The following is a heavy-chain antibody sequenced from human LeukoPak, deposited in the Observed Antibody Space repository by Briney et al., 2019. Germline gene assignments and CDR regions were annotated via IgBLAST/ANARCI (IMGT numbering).Heavy chain of an antibody. CDR3: ARGAAMANPYFDY. J-gene: IGHJ4*02. CDR2: IYHSGST. CDR1: GGSISSGGYY. Sequence: NPSQTPSLTCTVSGGSISSGGYYWSWIRQPPGKGLEWIGYIYHSGSTYYNPSLKSRVTISVDRSKNQFSLKLSSVTAADTAVYYCARGAAMANPYFDYWGQGTLVTVSS. V-gene: IGHV4-30-2*01. D-gene: IGHD5-18*01.